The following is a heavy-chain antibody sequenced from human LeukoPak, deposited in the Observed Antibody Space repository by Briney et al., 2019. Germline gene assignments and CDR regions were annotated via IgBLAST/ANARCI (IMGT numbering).Heavy chain of an antibody. CDR1: GFTVSNNH. D-gene: IGHD3-16*01. J-gene: IGHJ4*02. V-gene: IGHV3-66*01. CDR2: IYSGGNT. CDR3: ARGGGALWGAEGFDY. Sequence: GGSLRLSCAASGFTVSNNHMSWVRQAPGKGLEWVSVIYSGGNTYYADSVKGRFTISRDNSKNTLYFQMNSLRAEDTAVYYCARGGGALWGAEGFDYWGQGTLVTVSS.